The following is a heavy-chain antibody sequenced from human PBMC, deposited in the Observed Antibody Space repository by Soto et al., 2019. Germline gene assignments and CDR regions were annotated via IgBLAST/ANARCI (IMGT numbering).Heavy chain of an antibody. D-gene: IGHD7-27*01. Sequence: GGSLRLSCAASGFTFSNAWMSWVRQAPGKGLEWVVRIKSKTDGGTTDYAAPMKGRFTISRDDSKNTLYLQMNSLKTEDTAVYYCTTETGGDEYFDYWGQGTLVTVSS. J-gene: IGHJ4*02. V-gene: IGHV3-15*01. CDR2: IKSKTDGGTT. CDR3: TTETGGDEYFDY. CDR1: GFTFSNAW.